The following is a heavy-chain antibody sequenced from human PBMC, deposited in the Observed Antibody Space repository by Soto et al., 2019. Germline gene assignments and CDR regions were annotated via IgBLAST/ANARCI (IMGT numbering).Heavy chain of an antibody. CDR1: GYSFTSYW. CDR2: IYPGDSDT. V-gene: IGHV5-51*01. Sequence: GESLKISCKGSGYSFTSYWIGWVRQMPGKGLEWMGIIYPGDSDTRYSPSFQGQVTISADKSISTAYLQWSSLKASDTAMYYCARLGGYCSGGSCYRRRYNWFDPWGQGTLVTVST. CDR3: ARLGGYCSGGSCYRRRYNWFDP. J-gene: IGHJ5*02. D-gene: IGHD2-15*01.